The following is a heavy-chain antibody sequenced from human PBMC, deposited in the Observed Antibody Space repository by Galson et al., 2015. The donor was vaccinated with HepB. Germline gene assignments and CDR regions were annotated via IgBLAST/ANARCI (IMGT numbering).Heavy chain of an antibody. CDR3: ATISSQRCSGSSCYLGAFDV. Sequence: SETLSLTCSVSGVSITQYYWTWIRQSPGQGLEWIGFVHHSLSTTFNPSLRSRATLSLDTSNNQVSLKLMSVTAADTALYFCATISSQRCSGSSCYLGAFDVWGQGTLVTVSS. J-gene: IGHJ3*01. CDR1: GVSITQYY. CDR2: VHHSLST. D-gene: IGHD2-15*01. V-gene: IGHV4-59*01.